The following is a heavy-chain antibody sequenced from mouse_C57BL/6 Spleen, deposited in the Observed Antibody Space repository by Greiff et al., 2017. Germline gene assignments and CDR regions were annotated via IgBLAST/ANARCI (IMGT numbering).Heavy chain of an antibody. D-gene: IGHD2-2*01. CDR1: GFSLTSYA. CDR2: IWTGGGT. Sequence: QVQLKESGPGLVAPSQSLSITCTVSGFSLTSYAISWVRQPPGKGLEWLGVIWTGGGTNYNSALKSRLSISKDNSKSQVFLKMNSLQTDDTARYYCARDKWGYGYDEDYAMDYWGQGTSVTVSS. J-gene: IGHJ4*01. CDR3: ARDKWGYGYDEDYAMDY. V-gene: IGHV2-9-1*01.